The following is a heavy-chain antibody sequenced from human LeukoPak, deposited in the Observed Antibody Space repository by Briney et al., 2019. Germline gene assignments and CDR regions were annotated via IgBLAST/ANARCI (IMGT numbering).Heavy chain of an antibody. V-gene: IGHV4-34*01. Sequence: KPSETLSLTCAVYGGSFSGYSWSWIRQPPGKGLEWIGEINHSGSTNYNPSLKSRVTISVDTSKNQFSLKLSSVTAADTAVYYCARVYSAYDFLGEDYWGQGTLVTVSS. D-gene: IGHD5-12*01. CDR2: INHSGST. J-gene: IGHJ4*02. CDR3: ARVYSAYDFLGEDY. CDR1: GGSFSGYS.